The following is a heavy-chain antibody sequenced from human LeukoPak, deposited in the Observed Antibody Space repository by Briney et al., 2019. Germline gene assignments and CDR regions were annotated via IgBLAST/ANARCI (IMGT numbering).Heavy chain of an antibody. CDR2: INHSGST. V-gene: IGHV4-34*01. D-gene: IGHD6-13*01. CDR1: GGSFSGYY. CDR3: ARGRGARSSRWYNWFDP. Sequence: SETLSLTCAVYGGSFSGYYWSWIRQPPGKGLEWIGEINHSGSTNYNPSLKSRVTISIDTSKNQFSLEMSSVTAADTAVYYCARGRGARSSRWYNWFDPWGQGTLVTASS. J-gene: IGHJ5*02.